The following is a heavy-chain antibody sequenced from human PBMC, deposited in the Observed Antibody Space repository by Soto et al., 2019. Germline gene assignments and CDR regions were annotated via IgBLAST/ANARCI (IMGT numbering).Heavy chain of an antibody. V-gene: IGHV3-21*01. Sequence: EVQLVESGGGLVKPGGSLRLSCAASGFTFSSYSMNWVRQAPGKGLEWVSSISSSSSYIYYADSVKGRFTISRDNAKNSLYRQINSLRAEDTAVYYCARDRLWFGESYYNWFHPWGQGTLVTVSS. D-gene: IGHD3-10*01. CDR3: ARDRLWFGESYYNWFHP. J-gene: IGHJ5*02. CDR2: ISSSSSYI. CDR1: GFTFSSYS.